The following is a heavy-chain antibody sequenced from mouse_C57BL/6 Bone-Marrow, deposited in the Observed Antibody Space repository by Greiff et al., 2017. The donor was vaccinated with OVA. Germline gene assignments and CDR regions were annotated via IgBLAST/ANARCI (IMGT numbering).Heavy chain of an antibody. CDR3: ARDHYYGSSSYAMDY. CDR2: IYPGDGDT. J-gene: IGHJ4*01. CDR1: GYAFSSSW. Sequence: QVQLQQSGAELARPGASVKLSCKASGYAFSSSWMNWVKQRPGKGLEWIGRIYPGDGDTNYNGKFKGKATLTADKSSSTAYMQLSSLTSEDSAVYFCARDHYYGSSSYAMDYWGQGTSVTVYS. V-gene: IGHV1-82*01. D-gene: IGHD1-1*01.